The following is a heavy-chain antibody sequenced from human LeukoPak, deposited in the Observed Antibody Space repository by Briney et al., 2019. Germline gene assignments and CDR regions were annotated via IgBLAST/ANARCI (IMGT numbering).Heavy chain of an antibody. CDR1: GFTFSSYA. J-gene: IGHJ4*02. CDR3: AKVVTMVRGVSYLFDY. D-gene: IGHD3-10*01. Sequence: PGGSLRLSCAASGFTFSSYAMSWVRQAPGKGLEWVSAISGSGGSTYYADSVKGRFTISRDNSKNTLYLQMSSLRAEDTAVYYCAKVVTMVRGVSYLFDYWGQGTLVTVSS. CDR2: ISGSGGST. V-gene: IGHV3-23*01.